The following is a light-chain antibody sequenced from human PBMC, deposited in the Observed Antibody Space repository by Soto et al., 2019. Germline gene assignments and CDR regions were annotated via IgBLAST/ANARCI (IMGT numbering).Light chain of an antibody. CDR3: QQSYSTPRT. CDR2: AAS. Sequence: IQRTNCPSSLSACVLYRVTITFRASQSISSYLNWYQQKPGKAPKLLIYAASSLQSGVPSRFSGSGSGTDFTLAISSLQPEDFATYYCQQSYSTPRTFGQGTKVDIK. CDR1: QSISSY. J-gene: IGKJ1*01. V-gene: IGKV1-39*01.